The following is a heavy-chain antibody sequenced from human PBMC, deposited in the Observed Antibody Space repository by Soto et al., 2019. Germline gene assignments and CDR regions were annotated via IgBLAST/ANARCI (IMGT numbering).Heavy chain of an antibody. CDR2: IYSGGST. D-gene: IGHD3-22*01. CDR1: GFTVSSYY. Sequence: PGGSLRLSCGASGFTVSSYYMSWVRQAPGKGLEWVSVIYSGGSTYYADSVKGRFTISRDNSKKTVYLQMNSLRGEDTAVYYCARESDSGGYWGMDVWGQGTTVTVSS. V-gene: IGHV3-53*01. J-gene: IGHJ6*02. CDR3: ARESDSGGYWGMDV.